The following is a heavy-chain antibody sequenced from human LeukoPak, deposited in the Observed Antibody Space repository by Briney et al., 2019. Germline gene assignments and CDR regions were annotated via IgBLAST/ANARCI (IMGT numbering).Heavy chain of an antibody. J-gene: IGHJ3*02. CDR2: ISAYNGNT. V-gene: IGHV1-18*01. CDR1: GYTFTSYG. D-gene: IGHD5-18*01. CDR3: ARGTRDTPDDAFDI. Sequence: ASVKVSCKASGYTFTSYGISWVRQAPGQGLEWMGWISAYNGNTNYAQKLQGRVTMTTDTSTSTAYMELRSLRSDDAAVYYCARGTRDTPDDAFDIWGQGTMVTVSS.